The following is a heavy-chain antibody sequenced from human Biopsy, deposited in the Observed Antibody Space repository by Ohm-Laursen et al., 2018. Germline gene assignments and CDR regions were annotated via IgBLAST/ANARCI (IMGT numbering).Heavy chain of an antibody. V-gene: IGHV4-61*01. CDR3: AREDYYTWFDP. D-gene: IGHD2/OR15-2a*01. Sequence: TLSLTCTVSGGSINGGSYYWSWLRQPPGKGLEWIGYIYYSGNTHYNPSLKSRVTMLIDTSKNQFSLRLSSVTSADTAVYYCAREDYYTWFDPWGQGTLVTVSS. CDR2: IYYSGNT. CDR1: GGSINGGSYY. J-gene: IGHJ5*02.